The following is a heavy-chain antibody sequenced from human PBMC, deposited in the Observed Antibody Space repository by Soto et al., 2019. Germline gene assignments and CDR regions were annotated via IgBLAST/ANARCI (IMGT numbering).Heavy chain of an antibody. D-gene: IGHD3-22*01. CDR1: GFTFSSYA. J-gene: IGHJ4*02. Sequence: GGSLRLSCAASGFTFSSYAMHWVRQAPGKGLEWVAVISYDGSNKYYADSVKGRFTISRDNSKNTLYLQMNSLRAEDTAVYYCAAYYYDRSVPYYFDYWGQGTLVTVSS. CDR3: AAYYYDRSVPYYFDY. V-gene: IGHV3-30-3*01. CDR2: ISYDGSNK.